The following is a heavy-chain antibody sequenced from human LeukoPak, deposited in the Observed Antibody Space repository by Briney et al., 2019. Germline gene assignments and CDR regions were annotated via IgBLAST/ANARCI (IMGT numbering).Heavy chain of an antibody. Sequence: GGSLRLSCAASGFTISHYWMSWVRQAPGKGLEWVATINQDGSGKYYVDSVKGRFTISRDSAKNSLYLQMNSLTAEDTAVYYCARDLFDSWGQGTLVTVSS. CDR2: INQDGSGK. V-gene: IGHV3-7*01. CDR3: ARDLFDS. J-gene: IGHJ4*02. CDR1: GFTISHYW.